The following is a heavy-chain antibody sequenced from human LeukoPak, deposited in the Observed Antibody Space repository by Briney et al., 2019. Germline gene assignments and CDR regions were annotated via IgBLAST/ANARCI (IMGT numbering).Heavy chain of an antibody. CDR3: AKRGGTESFYYYYYMDV. CDR1: GFTFISYW. J-gene: IGHJ6*03. Sequence: GGSLRLSCAASGFTFISYWMCWVRQAPGKGMEWVAIIKQDGSDKYYVDSVEGRFIISRDNAKNSLYLQMNSLRAEDTAEYYCAKRGGTESFYYYYYMDVWGKGTTVTVSS. CDR2: IKQDGSDK. V-gene: IGHV3-7*03. D-gene: IGHD2-15*01.